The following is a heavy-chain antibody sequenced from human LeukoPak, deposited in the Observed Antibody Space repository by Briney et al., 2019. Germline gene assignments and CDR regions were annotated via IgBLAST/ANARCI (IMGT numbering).Heavy chain of an antibody. CDR3: ARAVTIFGVAPDY. D-gene: IGHD3-3*01. CDR2: IYYSGST. Sequence: SETLSLTCTVSGGSISSSSYYWGWIRQPPGKGLEWIGYIYYSGSTNYNPSLKSRVTISVDTSKNQFSLKLSSVTAADTAVYYCARAVTIFGVAPDYWGQGTLVTVSS. J-gene: IGHJ4*02. CDR1: GGSISSSSYY. V-gene: IGHV4-61*05.